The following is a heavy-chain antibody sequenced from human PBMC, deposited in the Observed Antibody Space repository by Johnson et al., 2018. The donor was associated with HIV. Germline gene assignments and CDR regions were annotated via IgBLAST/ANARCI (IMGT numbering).Heavy chain of an antibody. D-gene: IGHD1-1*01. CDR1: GFTFSDYY. CDR2: ISSSGSTI. V-gene: IGHV3-11*04. Sequence: QVLLVESGGGLVKPGGSLRLSCVASGFTFSDYYMSWIRQAPGKGLEWVSYISSSGSTIYYADSVNGRFTISRDNAKNSLYLQMNSLRAEDTAVYYCARSEGTAPSPTAGALDIWGQGTMVTVSS. J-gene: IGHJ3*02. CDR3: ARSEGTAPSPTAGALDI.